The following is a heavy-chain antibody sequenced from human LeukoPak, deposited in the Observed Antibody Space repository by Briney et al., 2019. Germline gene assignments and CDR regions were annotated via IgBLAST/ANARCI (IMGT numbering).Heavy chain of an antibody. CDR2: IYTSGST. J-gene: IGHJ4*02. CDR3: ARHIVATIPFDY. Sequence: PSETLSLTCTVSGGSISSYYWSWIRQPAGKGLEWIGRIYTSGSTNYNPSLKSRVTISVDRSKNQFSLKLTSVTAADTAVYYCARHIVATIPFDYWGQGTLVTVSS. CDR1: GGSISSYY. V-gene: IGHV4-4*07. D-gene: IGHD5-12*01.